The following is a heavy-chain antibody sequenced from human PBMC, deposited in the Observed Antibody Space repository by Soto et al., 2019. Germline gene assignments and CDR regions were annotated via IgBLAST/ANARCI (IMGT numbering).Heavy chain of an antibody. D-gene: IGHD6-13*01. J-gene: IGHJ4*02. Sequence: QVQLQQWGAGLLKPSETLSLTCAVYGGSFSGYYWSWIRQPPGKGLEWIGEINHSGSTNYNPSLKSRVTISVDTSKNQFSPKLSSVTAEDTAVYYCARVPLIAAAGRVGYFDYWGQGTLVTVSS. V-gene: IGHV4-34*01. CDR1: GGSFSGYY. CDR2: INHSGST. CDR3: ARVPLIAAAGRVGYFDY.